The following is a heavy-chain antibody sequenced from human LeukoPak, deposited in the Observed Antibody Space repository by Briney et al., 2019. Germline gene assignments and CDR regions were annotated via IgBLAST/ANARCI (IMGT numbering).Heavy chain of an antibody. CDR2: IYSSGRI. V-gene: IGHV4-31*11. J-gene: IGHJ4*02. D-gene: IGHD5-18*01. CDR1: GGSISSGGYS. CDR3: ARGTVDTAMVPDF. Sequence: SQTLSLTCAVSGGSISSGGYSWSWIRQHPGKGLEWIGYIYSSGRIYYNPSLKSRITISVDTSNNQFSLKLSSVTAADTAVYYCARGTVDTAMVPDFWGQGTLVTVSS.